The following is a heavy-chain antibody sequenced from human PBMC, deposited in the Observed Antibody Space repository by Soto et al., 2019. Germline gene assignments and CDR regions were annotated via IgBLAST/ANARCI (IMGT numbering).Heavy chain of an antibody. CDR1: GGSFSGYY. D-gene: IGHD4-4*01. J-gene: IGHJ5*02. CDR2: INHSGST. CDR3: ARSLMTTVTNRGFWFDP. V-gene: IGHV4-34*01. Sequence: SETLSLTCAVYGGSFSGYYWIWIRQPPGKGLEWIGEINHSGSTNYNPSLKSRVTISVDTSKNQFSLKLSSVTAADTAVYYCARSLMTTVTNRGFWFDPWGQGTLVTVSS.